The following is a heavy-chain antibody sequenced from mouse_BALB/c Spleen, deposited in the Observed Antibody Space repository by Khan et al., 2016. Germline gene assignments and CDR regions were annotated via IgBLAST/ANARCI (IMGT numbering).Heavy chain of an antibody. V-gene: IGHV3-2*02. J-gene: IGHJ3*01. CDR2: ISYSGST. D-gene: IGHD1-1*01. Sequence: EVQLQESGPGLVKPSQSLSLTCTVTGYSLTSDYAWNWIRQFPGNKLEWMGYISYSGSTSYNPSLKSRISITRDTSKNQFFLRLTTVTTEDTATYYCARDYYGSSFFDYWGQGTLVTVSA. CDR3: ARDYYGSSFFDY. CDR1: GYSLTSDYA.